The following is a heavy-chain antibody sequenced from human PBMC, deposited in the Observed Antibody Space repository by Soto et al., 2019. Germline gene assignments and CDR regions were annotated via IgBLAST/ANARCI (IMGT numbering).Heavy chain of an antibody. CDR3: AKEYVLHNLHHAGAFDI. CDR2: ISYDGSNE. D-gene: IGHD1-26*01. Sequence: QVQLVESGGGVVQPGRSLRLSCAASGFTFSSYGMHWVRQAPGKGLEWVAVISYDGSNEYYADSVKGRFTISRDNSKNTLYLQMNSTRAEHTVVYYCAKEYVLHNLHHAGAFDISGQGAMVTVSS. V-gene: IGHV3-30*18. CDR1: GFTFSSYG. J-gene: IGHJ3*02.